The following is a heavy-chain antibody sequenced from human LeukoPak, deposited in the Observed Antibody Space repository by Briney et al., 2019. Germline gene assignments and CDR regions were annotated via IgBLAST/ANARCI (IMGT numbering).Heavy chain of an antibody. CDR1: GFTFSSYG. V-gene: IGHV3-33*03. J-gene: IGHJ4*02. D-gene: IGHD1-26*01. Sequence: GGSLRLSCAASGFTFSSYGMHWVRQAPGKGLERVAVIWYDGSKKYYADSVKGRFTISKDNSKNTLYLQVNSLRAEDTAVYYCAKMRGHPREAYYFDSWGQGALVTVSS. CDR2: IWYDGSKK. CDR3: AKMRGHPREAYYFDS.